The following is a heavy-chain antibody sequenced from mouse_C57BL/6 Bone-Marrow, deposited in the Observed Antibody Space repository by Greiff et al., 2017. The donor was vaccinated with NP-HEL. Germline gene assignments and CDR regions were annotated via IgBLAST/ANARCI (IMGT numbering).Heavy chain of an antibody. CDR3: ARAPSIYYYCCLGAY. CDR2: IRTKANGNTT. D-gene: IGHD1-1*01. CDR1: GFTFTDYY. J-gene: IGHJ3*01. V-gene: IGHV7-3*01. Sequence: EVQLVESGGGLAQPGGSLSLSCAASGFTFTDYYMSWVRQPPGKALEWLGFIRTKANGNTTEHSVSVKGRFTTSRDNSQSFLYLQMHALRAEDSATYYCARAPSIYYYCCLGAYWGQGTLVTVSA.